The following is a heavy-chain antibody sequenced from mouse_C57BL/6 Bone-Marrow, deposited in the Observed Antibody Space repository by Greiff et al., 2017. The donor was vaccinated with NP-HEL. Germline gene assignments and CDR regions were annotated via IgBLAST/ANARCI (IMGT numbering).Heavy chain of an antibody. J-gene: IGHJ2*01. Sequence: EVKLMESGGGLVQPGGSMKLSCAASGFTFSDAWMDWVRQSPEKGLEWVAEIRNKANNHATYYAESVKGRFTISRDDSKSSVYLQMNSLRAEDTGIYYCTPLDYYGSSYDGYWGQGTTLTVSS. D-gene: IGHD1-1*01. CDR2: IRNKANNHAT. V-gene: IGHV6-6*01. CDR1: GFTFSDAW. CDR3: TPLDYYGSSYDGY.